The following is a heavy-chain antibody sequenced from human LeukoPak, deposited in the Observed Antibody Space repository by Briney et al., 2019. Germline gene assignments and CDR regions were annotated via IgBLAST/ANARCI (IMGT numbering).Heavy chain of an antibody. CDR2: IYYSGST. CDR1: GSSISSYY. CDR3: ARDLGDDAFDI. Sequence: SETLSLTCTVSGSSISSYYWSWIRQPPGKGLEWIGYIYYSGSTNYNPSLKSRVTISVDTSKNQFSLKLSSVTAADTAVYYCARDLGDDAFDIWGQGTMVTVSS. J-gene: IGHJ3*02. D-gene: IGHD3-10*01. V-gene: IGHV4-59*01.